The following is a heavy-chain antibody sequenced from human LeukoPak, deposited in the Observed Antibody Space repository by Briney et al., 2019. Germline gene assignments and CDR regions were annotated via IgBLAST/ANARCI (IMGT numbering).Heavy chain of an antibody. V-gene: IGHV3-30*03. CDR1: GFTFSSYG. CDR3: ALRHGDY. J-gene: IGHJ4*02. Sequence: GGSLRLSCAASGFTFSSYGMHWVRQAPGKGLEWVAVISYDGSNKYYADSVKGRFTISRDNSKNTLYLQMNSLRAEDTAVYYCALRHGDYWGLGTLVTVSS. CDR2: ISYDGSNK.